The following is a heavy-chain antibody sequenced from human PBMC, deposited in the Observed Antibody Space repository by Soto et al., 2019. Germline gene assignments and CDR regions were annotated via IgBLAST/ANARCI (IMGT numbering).Heavy chain of an antibody. Sequence: LRLSCAASGFTFSSYGMHWVRQAPGKGLEWVAVISYDGSNKYYADSVKGRFTISRDNSKNTLYLQMNSLRAEDTAVYYCAKVLIRGGSIQLWTDFDYWGQGTLVTVSS. D-gene: IGHD5-18*01. J-gene: IGHJ4*02. CDR2: ISYDGSNK. V-gene: IGHV3-30*18. CDR3: AKVLIRGGSIQLWTDFDY. CDR1: GFTFSSYG.